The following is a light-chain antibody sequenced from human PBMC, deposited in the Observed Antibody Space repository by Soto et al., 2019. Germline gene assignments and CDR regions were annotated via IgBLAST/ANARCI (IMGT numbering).Light chain of an antibody. V-gene: IGKV3-15*01. Sequence: EIVMTQSPATLSVSPGQRATLSCRASQSVGGDLAWYQQKPGQPPRLLTYGASARATGIPARFSGSGSGTEFTLTIGSLQSEDSAVYYCQQYQNLWTFGQGTKVDIK. CDR1: QSVGGD. CDR3: QQYQNLWT. J-gene: IGKJ1*01. CDR2: GAS.